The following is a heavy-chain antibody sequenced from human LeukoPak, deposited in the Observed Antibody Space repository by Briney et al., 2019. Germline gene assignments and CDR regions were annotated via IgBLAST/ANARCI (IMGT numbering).Heavy chain of an antibody. CDR3: ARETDSFDY. Sequence: PGGSLRLSCAASGFTFRGNWMHWVRQTPGKGLVWVSHINGAGTDTHYADSVKGRFTISRDNAKTTLYLQMNSLRADDTAVYYCARETDSFDYWGQGTLVTVSS. V-gene: IGHV3-74*01. CDR1: GFTFRGNW. J-gene: IGHJ4*02. CDR2: INGAGTDT.